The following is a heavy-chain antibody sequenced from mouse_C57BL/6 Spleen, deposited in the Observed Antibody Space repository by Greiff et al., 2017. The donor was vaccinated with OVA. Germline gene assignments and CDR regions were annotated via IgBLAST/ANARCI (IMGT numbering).Heavy chain of an antibody. V-gene: IGHV1-15*01. CDR3: TREHYGSSYWYFDV. CDR2: IDPETGGT. Sequence: QVQLQQSGAELVRPGASVTLSCKASGYTFTDYEMHWVKQTPVHGLEWIGAIDPETGGTAYNQKFKGKAILTADKSSSTAYMELRSLTSEDSAVYYCTREHYGSSYWYFDVWGTGTTVTVSS. CDR1: GYTFTDYE. D-gene: IGHD1-1*01. J-gene: IGHJ1*03.